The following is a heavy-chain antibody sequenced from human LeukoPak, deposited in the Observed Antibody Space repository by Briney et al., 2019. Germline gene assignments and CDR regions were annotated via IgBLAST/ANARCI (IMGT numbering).Heavy chain of an antibody. D-gene: IGHD3-22*01. J-gene: IGHJ4*02. CDR1: GYTFSTYW. V-gene: IGHV5-51*01. CDR3: ARHWNYYDSSGAPDYFDY. CDR2: IYPDDSDT. Sequence: GESLKISWQGSGYTFSTYWIGWVRQMPGKGLEWMGFIYPDDSDTRYSPSFQGQVTISADKSINTAYLQWSSLEASDTAIYYCARHWNYYDSSGAPDYFDYWGQGTLVTVSS.